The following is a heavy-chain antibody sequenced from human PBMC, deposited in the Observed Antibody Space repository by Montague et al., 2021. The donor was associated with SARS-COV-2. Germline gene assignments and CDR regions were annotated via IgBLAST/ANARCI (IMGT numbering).Heavy chain of an antibody. CDR3: ARAQNTCFIANCVNYFEA. D-gene: IGHD1-1*01. J-gene: IGHJ4*02. CDR1: GGSMSGYY. CDR2: VHYTGST. V-gene: IGHV4-59*01. Sequence: SETLSLTCEVSGGSMSGYYWTWIRQSPGKGLEWIGYVHYTGSTKYNPSLKTRVSLSLDTPKNHFSLHLSSVTAADTAVYYCARAQNTCFIANCVNYFEAWGLGALVTVSS.